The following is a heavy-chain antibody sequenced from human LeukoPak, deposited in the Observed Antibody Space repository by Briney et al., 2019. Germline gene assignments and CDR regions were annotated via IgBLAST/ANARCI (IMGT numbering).Heavy chain of an antibody. CDR1: GYTFTSYG. D-gene: IGHD3-10*01. V-gene: IGHV1-18*01. Sequence: GASVTVSCKASGYTFTSYGISWVRQAPGQGLEWMGWISAYNGNTNYAQKLQGRVTMTTDTSTSTAYMELRSLRSDDTAVYYCARGVVSGRYGGPAGAFDIWGQGTMVTVSS. CDR2: ISAYNGNT. CDR3: ARGVVSGRYGGPAGAFDI. J-gene: IGHJ3*02.